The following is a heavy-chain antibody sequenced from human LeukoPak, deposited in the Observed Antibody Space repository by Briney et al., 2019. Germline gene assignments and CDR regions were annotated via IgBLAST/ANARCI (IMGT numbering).Heavy chain of an antibody. CDR3: AKDTGFLAAAPTAMDV. D-gene: IGHD6-13*01. Sequence: GGSLRLSCAASGFTFDDYAMHWVRQTPGEDLEWVSGISWNSGTIAYADSMKGRFTISRDNAKNSLYLQMNSLRAEDTALYYCAKDTGFLAAAPTAMDVWGQGTTVTVSS. CDR1: GFTFDDYA. V-gene: IGHV3-9*01. CDR2: ISWNSGTI. J-gene: IGHJ6*02.